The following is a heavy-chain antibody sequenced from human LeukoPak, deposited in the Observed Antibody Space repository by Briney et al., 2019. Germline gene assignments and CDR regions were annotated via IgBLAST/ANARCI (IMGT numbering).Heavy chain of an antibody. CDR1: GGTFSSYA. CDR3: ARGGLSSGWYGGFDY. D-gene: IGHD6-19*01. J-gene: IGHJ4*02. V-gene: IGHV1-69*05. CDR2: IIPIFGTA. Sequence: ASVKVSCKASGGTFSSYAISWVGQAPGQGLEWMGGIIPIFGTANYAQKFQGRVTITTDESTSTAYMELSSLRSEDTAVYYCARGGLSSGWYGGFDYWGQGTLVTVSS.